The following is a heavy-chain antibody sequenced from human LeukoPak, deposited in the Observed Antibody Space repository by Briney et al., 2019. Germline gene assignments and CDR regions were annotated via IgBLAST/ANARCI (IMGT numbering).Heavy chain of an antibody. J-gene: IGHJ2*01. CDR2: VNESGGT. V-gene: IGHV4-34*01. CDR3: ARGVSPIVVVVAATWYFDL. CDR1: IDSFSNYH. Sequence: SETLSLTCAVYIDSFSNYHWNWIRQTPAKGMEWIGEVNESGGTNISPSLRSRVILSVDTSKNQFSLKLSSVTAADTAVYYCARGVSPIVVVVAATWYFDLWGRGTLVTVSS. D-gene: IGHD2-15*01.